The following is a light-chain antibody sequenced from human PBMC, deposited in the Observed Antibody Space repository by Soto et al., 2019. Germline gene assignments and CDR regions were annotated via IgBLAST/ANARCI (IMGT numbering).Light chain of an antibody. CDR3: QQHTSYPLT. CDR2: DAS. CDR1: QSISSW. Sequence: DIQMTQSPSTLSASVGDRVTITCRASQSISSWLAWYQQKPGKAPKLLIYDASSLESGVPSRFSGSGSGTEFTLTISSLQPDDFATYYCQQHTSYPLTFGQGTRLEIK. J-gene: IGKJ5*01. V-gene: IGKV1-5*01.